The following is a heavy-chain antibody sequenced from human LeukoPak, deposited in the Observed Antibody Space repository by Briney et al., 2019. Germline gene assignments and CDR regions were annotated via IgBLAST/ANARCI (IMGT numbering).Heavy chain of an antibody. CDR2: ISSSGSTI. CDR3: ARDIFSSMHPYY. D-gene: IGHD2/OR15-2a*01. CDR1: RFTFSDYY. J-gene: IGHJ4*02. Sequence: GGSLRLSCAASRFTFSDYYMSWIRQAPGKGLEWVSYISSSGSTINYADSVRDRFTISRDNAKNSLYLQMNSLRAEDTAVYYCARDIFSSMHPYYWGQGTLVTVSS. V-gene: IGHV3-11*01.